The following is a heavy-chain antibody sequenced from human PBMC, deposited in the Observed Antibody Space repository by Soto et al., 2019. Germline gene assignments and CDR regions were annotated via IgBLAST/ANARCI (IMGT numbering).Heavy chain of an antibody. CDR1: GGSISSYY. J-gene: IGHJ5*02. CDR3: ARGRHWFGP. CDR2: IFYTWST. Sequence: SETLSLTCTVSGGSISSYYWSWIRQPPGKGLEWIGYIFYTWSTNYNPSLKSRVTISADTSKNQFSLKLSSVTAADTAVYFCARGRHWFGPWGQGTLVTVSS. V-gene: IGHV4-59*01.